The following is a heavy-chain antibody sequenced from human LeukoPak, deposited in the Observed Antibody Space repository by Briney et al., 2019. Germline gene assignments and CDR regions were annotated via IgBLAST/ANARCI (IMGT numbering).Heavy chain of an antibody. CDR3: ARDNSAVAGPSH. J-gene: IGHJ1*01. D-gene: IGHD6-19*01. V-gene: IGHV3-74*01. CDR2: INSDGSST. Sequence: PGGSLRLSCAASGFTFSSYWMHWVRQAPGKGRVWVSRINSDGSSTSYADSVKGRFTISRDNAKNTLYLQMNSLRAEDTAVYYCARDNSAVAGPSHWGQGTLVTVSS. CDR1: GFTFSSYW.